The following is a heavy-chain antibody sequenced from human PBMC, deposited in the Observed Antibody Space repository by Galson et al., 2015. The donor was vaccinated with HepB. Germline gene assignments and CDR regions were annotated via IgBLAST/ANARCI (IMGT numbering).Heavy chain of an antibody. CDR3: AKVFPEKTDGWYRQALYYFDS. CDR1: GFTFSYYA. D-gene: IGHD6-19*01. Sequence: SLRLSCAASGFTFSYYAMSWVRQAPGKGLEWISAITPSGDNTYSADSMKGRFTISRDNSRNTLFLQMNSLRADDTAIYFCAKVFPEKTDGWYRQALYYFDSWGQGTVVTVS. J-gene: IGHJ4*03. CDR2: ITPSGDNT. V-gene: IGHV3-23*01.